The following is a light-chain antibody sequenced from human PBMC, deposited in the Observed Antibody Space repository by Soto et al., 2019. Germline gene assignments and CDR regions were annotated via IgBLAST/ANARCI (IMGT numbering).Light chain of an antibody. CDR1: QIVTNF. Sequence: EIVLTQSPGTLSLSPGERATLSCRASQIVTNFLAWYQQKPGQSPSLLIYNASHRATGIPARFSGSGSGTDFTLTISSLEPEDFAVYYCQQRYRWPETFGQGTKV. CDR3: QQRYRWPET. V-gene: IGKV3-11*01. CDR2: NAS. J-gene: IGKJ1*01.